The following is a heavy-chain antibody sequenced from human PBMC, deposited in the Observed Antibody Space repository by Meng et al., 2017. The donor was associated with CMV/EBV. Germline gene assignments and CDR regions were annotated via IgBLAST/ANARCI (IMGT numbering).Heavy chain of an antibody. CDR3: ARVIGDYDFCSGYSLYYYYGMDV. J-gene: IGHJ6*02. V-gene: IGHV3-7*01. D-gene: IGHD3-3*01. CDR2: IKQDGSEK. CDR1: GFTFSSYW. Sequence: GGSLRLSCAASGFTFSSYWMSWVRQAPGKGLEWVANIKQDGSEKYYVDSVKGRFTISRDNAKNSLYLQMNSLRAEDTAVYYCARVIGDYDFCSGYSLYYYYGMDVWGQGTTVTVSS.